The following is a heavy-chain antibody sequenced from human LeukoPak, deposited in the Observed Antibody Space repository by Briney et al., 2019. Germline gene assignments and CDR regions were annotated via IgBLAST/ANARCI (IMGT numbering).Heavy chain of an antibody. CDR1: GGSISSSSYY. Sequence: SETLSLTCTVSGGSISSSSYYWGWIRQPPGKGLEWIGSIYYSGSTYYNPSLKSRVTISVDTSKNQFSLKLSSVTAADTAVYYCETSSSATIDYFYDYIDVWGKGTTVTVSS. J-gene: IGHJ6*03. V-gene: IGHV4-39*07. CDR3: ETSSSATIDYFYDYIDV. CDR2: IYYSGST. D-gene: IGHD2-15*01.